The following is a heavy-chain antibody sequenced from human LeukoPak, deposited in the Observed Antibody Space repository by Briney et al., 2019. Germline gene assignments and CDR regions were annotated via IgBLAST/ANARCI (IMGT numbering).Heavy chain of an antibody. Sequence: SGGSLRLSCAASGFTFSSYSMNWVRQAPGKGLEWVSSISSSSSYIYYADSVKGRFTISRDNAKNSLYLQMNSLRAEDTAVYYCARDRPIDTVLYAFDIWGQGTMVTVSS. CDR1: GFTFSSYS. CDR2: ISSSSSYI. J-gene: IGHJ3*02. V-gene: IGHV3-21*01. CDR3: ARDRPIDTVLYAFDI. D-gene: IGHD4-17*01.